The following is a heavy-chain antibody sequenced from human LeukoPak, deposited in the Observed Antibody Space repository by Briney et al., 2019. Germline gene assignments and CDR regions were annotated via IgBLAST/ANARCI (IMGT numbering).Heavy chain of an antibody. Sequence: ASVKVSCKASGYTFTAYYMHWVRQATGRGLEWMGRINPNSGGTNYAQRFQGRVTMTRDTSISTAYMEMRRLKSDDTAVYYCARLSSGWYDDFDIWGQGTMVTVSS. V-gene: IGHV1-2*06. D-gene: IGHD6-19*01. CDR3: ARLSSGWYDDFDI. CDR1: GYTFTAYY. J-gene: IGHJ3*02. CDR2: INPNSGGT.